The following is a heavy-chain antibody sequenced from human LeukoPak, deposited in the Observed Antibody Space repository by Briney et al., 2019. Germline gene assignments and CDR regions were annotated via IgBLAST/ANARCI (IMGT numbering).Heavy chain of an antibody. CDR1: GFTFSDYY. V-gene: IGHV3-11*04. CDR3: ASIAAAGHYYFDY. J-gene: IGHJ4*02. Sequence: AGGSLRLSCAASGFTFSDYYMSWIRQAPGKGLEWVSYISSSGSTIYYADSVKGRFTISRDNAKNSLYLQMNSLRAEDTAVYYCASIAAAGHYYFDYWGQGTLVTVSS. D-gene: IGHD6-13*01. CDR2: ISSSGSTI.